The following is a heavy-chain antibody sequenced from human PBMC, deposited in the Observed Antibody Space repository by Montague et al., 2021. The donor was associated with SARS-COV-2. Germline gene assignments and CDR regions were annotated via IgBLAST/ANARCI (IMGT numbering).Heavy chain of an antibody. Sequence: SETLSLTCTVSGGSISSYYWSWIRQPPGKGLEWIGYVYYSESTNYNPSLKSRVTISVDTSKNQFPLKLSSVTAADTAVYYCARTYYDILTGYYNRGAFDIWGQGTMVTVSS. D-gene: IGHD3-9*01. CDR3: ARTYYDILTGYYNRGAFDI. CDR2: VYYSEST. V-gene: IGHV4-59*08. CDR1: GGSISSYY. J-gene: IGHJ3*02.